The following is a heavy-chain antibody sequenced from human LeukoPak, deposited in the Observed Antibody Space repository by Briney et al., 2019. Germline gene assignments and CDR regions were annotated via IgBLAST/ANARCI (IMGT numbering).Heavy chain of an antibody. Sequence: SETLSLTCTVSGGSMSSYYWSWIRQPPGKGLEWIGYIYYTGSTNYNPSLKNRVTISVDTSKNQFSLKLSSVTAADTAVYYCARSPDILTGYYEYYFDYWGQGTLVTVSS. J-gene: IGHJ4*02. V-gene: IGHV4-59*12. CDR1: GGSMSSYY. CDR3: ARSPDILTGYYEYYFDY. CDR2: IYYTGST. D-gene: IGHD3-9*01.